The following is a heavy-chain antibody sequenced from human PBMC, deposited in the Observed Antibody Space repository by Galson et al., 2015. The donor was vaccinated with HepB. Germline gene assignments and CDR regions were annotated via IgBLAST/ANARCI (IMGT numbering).Heavy chain of an antibody. CDR3: IPPGTTSDFDN. Sequence: SLRLSCAASGFTFSNVWMSWVRQAPGKGLEWVGLIRSKADGGTTDYAAPVKGRFSISRHDSRTTLYLQMNNLKTDDTAVYYCIPPGTTSDFDNWGQGTLVTVSS. J-gene: IGHJ4*02. CDR1: GFTFSNVW. D-gene: IGHD1-1*01. CDR2: IRSKADGGTT. V-gene: IGHV3-15*05.